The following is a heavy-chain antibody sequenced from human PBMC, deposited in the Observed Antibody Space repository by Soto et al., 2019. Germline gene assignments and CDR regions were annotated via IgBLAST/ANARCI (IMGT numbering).Heavy chain of an antibody. V-gene: IGHV4-39*01. CDR1: GGSISSSSYY. CDR3: ARTLGYCSGGSCWAGMDV. J-gene: IGHJ6*04. Sequence: SETLSLTCTVSGGSISSSSYYWGWIRQPPGKGLEWLGSIYYSGSTYYNPSLKSRVTISVDTSKNQFSLKLSSVTAADTAVYYCARTLGYCSGGSCWAGMDVWGKGTTVT. CDR2: IYYSGST. D-gene: IGHD2-15*01.